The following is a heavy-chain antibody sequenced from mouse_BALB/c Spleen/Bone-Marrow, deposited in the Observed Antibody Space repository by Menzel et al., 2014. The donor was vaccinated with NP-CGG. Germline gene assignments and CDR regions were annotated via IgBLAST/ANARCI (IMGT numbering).Heavy chain of an antibody. D-gene: IGHD1-1*01. CDR1: GFTFTDYY. J-gene: IGHJ2*01. CDR3: ARDVGGLLFDF. Sequence: EVKLVESGGGLVQPGVSLRLSCATSGFTFTDYYMNWVRQPPGKALEWVAFTRNKAYGYTTEYSASVKGRFTISRDHSQSILYLKRNPLRPGDSALYYWARDVGGLLFDFWGQGTPPTVPS. CDR2: TRNKAYGYTT. V-gene: IGHV7-3*02.